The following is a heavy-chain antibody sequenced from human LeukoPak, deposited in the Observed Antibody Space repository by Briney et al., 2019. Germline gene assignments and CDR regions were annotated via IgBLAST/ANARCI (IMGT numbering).Heavy chain of an antibody. CDR3: AREGAVGVITLDDAFDF. D-gene: IGHD3-16*02. CDR2: INHSGST. Sequence: SETLSLTCAVYGGSFTGYYCSWIRQPPGKWLEWIGEINHSGSTNYNPSLKSRVTISVDTSKNKFSLRLTSVTAADTAVYYCAREGAVGVITLDDAFDFWGQGTMVTVSS. V-gene: IGHV4-34*01. CDR1: GGSFTGYY. J-gene: IGHJ3*01.